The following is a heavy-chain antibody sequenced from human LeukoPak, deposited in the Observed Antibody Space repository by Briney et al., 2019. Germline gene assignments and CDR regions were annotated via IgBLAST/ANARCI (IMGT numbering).Heavy chain of an antibody. CDR2: INVDGSDT. Sequence: GGSLRLSCVASGFTLSTHWMNWVRQPPGKGLQWASHINVDGSDTDYADSVKGRFTISRDNARYTVYLQMNTLRVEDTAVYYCVRDGSGYPPFDLWGQGNLVTVSS. J-gene: IGHJ5*02. V-gene: IGHV3-74*01. CDR3: VRDGSGYPPFDL. D-gene: IGHD3-9*01. CDR1: GFTLSTHW.